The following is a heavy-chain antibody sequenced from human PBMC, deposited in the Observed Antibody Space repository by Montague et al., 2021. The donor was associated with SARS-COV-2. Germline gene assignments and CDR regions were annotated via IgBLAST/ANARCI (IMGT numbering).Heavy chain of an antibody. J-gene: IGHJ6*02. V-gene: IGHV4-39*07. Sequence: SETLSLTCTVSGGSISSSSYYWGWIRQPPGMGLEWIGSNNYSGSTYHNPSLQSRVTISVDTSKNQFSLKLGAVTAADTAVYSCESVGRQQLVRLSGMDVWGQGTTVTVSS. CDR2: NNYSGST. CDR1: GGSISSSSYY. D-gene: IGHD6-13*01. CDR3: ESVGRQQLVRLSGMDV.